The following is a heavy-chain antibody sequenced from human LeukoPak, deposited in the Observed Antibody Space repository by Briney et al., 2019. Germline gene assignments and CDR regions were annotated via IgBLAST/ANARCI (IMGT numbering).Heavy chain of an antibody. CDR2: ISSSSSYI. Sequence: GGSLRLSCAASGFTFSSYSMNWVRQAPGKGLEWVSSISSSSSYIYYADSVKGRFTISRDNAKNSLYLQMNSLRTEDTAVYYCASRPSGWLRGDYWGQGTLVTVSS. CDR1: GFTFSSYS. J-gene: IGHJ4*02. CDR3: ASRPSGWLRGDY. D-gene: IGHD5-12*01. V-gene: IGHV3-21*01.